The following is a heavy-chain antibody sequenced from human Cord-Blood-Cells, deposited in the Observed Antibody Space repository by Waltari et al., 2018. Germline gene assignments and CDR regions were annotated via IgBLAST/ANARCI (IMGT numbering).Heavy chain of an antibody. CDR1: GGTFSSYA. V-gene: IGHV1-69*06. D-gene: IGHD6-13*01. Sequence: QVQLVQSGAEVKKPGSSVKVSCKASGGTFSSYAISWVRQAPGQGLEWMGGIIPILGTANYAQKFQCRGTITANKATSTAYMELGSLRSEDTAVYYCARGWEQQLTPFDYWGQGTLVTVSS. CDR2: IIPILGTA. CDR3: ARGWEQQLTPFDY. J-gene: IGHJ4*02.